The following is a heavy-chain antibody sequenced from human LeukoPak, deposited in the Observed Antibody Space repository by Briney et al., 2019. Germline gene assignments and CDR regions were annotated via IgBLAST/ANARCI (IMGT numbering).Heavy chain of an antibody. CDR3: ARDRGESDY. D-gene: IGHD3-10*01. CDR1: GGSISSGSYY. Sequence: SETLSLTCTVSGGSISSGSYYWSWIRQPAEKGLEWIGRIYTSGSTNYNPSLKSRVTISVDTSKNQFSLKLSSVTAADTAVYYCARDRGESDYWGQGTLVTVSS. J-gene: IGHJ4*02. CDR2: IYTSGST. V-gene: IGHV4-61*02.